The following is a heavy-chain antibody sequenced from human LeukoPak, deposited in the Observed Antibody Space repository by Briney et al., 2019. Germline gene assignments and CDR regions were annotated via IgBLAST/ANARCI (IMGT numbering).Heavy chain of an antibody. Sequence: GGSLRLSCAASGFSFSSYWMHWVRQAPGKGLVWVSRINTEGSSTSYADSVKGRFTISRDNAKSTLYLQMNSLRAEDTAVYYCARDIDRYYFDYWGQGTLVTISS. J-gene: IGHJ4*02. V-gene: IGHV3-74*01. CDR1: GFSFSSYW. D-gene: IGHD3-16*02. CDR2: INTEGSST. CDR3: ARDIDRYYFDY.